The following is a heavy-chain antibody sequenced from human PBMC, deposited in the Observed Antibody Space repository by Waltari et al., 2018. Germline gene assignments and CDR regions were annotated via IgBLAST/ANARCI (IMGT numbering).Heavy chain of an antibody. J-gene: IGHJ4*02. CDR1: GFIFSNYG. D-gene: IGHD1-26*01. V-gene: IGHV3-30*02. CDR3: ALRGSKAY. CDR2: IRSDGSYE. Sequence: QVHLVESGGGVVQPGGSLRLSCAASGFIFSNYGFDWARQAPGKGLEWVAFIRSDGSYEYYADSVEGRFTVSRDNSQKTVYLQMDDVRVDDTALYYCALRGSKAYWXQGVLVTVSS.